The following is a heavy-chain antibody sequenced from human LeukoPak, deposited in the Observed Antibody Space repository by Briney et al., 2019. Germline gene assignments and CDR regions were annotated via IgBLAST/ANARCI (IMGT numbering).Heavy chain of an antibody. CDR1: GGSISSFY. D-gene: IGHD3-10*01. J-gene: IGHJ5*02. CDR3: ARMPISYYYGSGSTYNWFDP. V-gene: IGHV4-59*08. Sequence: SETLSLTCTVSGGSISSFYWSWVRQPPGKGLEWSGYIYYSGSTYYNPSLKRRVTISVDTSKNQFSLKLSSVTAADTAVYYCARMPISYYYGSGSTYNWFDPWGQGTLVTVSS. CDR2: IYYSGST.